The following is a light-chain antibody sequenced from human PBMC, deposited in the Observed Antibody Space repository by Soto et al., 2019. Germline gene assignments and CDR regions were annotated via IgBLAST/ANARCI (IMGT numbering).Light chain of an antibody. J-gene: IGKJ2*01. CDR1: QSISRS. CDR2: DAS. CDR3: QQRASWPYT. Sequence: EIVLTQSPAILSVSPGERATLSCRASQSISRSLAWYQQKPGQAPRLLIHDASNRATGISARFSGSGSGTDFTLTIGSLEPEESALYYCQQRASWPYTSGQGTKVDIK. V-gene: IGKV3-11*01.